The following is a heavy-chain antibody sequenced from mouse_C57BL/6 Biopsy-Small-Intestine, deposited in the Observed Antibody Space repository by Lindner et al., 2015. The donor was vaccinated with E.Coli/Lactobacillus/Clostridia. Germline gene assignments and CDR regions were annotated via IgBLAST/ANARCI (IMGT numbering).Heavy chain of an antibody. Sequence: VQLQESGPELVKPGASVKISCKASGYSFTDNNMNWVKQSNGKSLEWIGVINPNYGTTSYNQKFKGKATLTVDQPSNTAYMQLNGLTSEDSAVYYCARDYGSSYGDWYFDVWGTGTTVTVSS. CDR3: ARDYGSSYGDWYFDV. CDR2: INPNYGTT. J-gene: IGHJ1*03. D-gene: IGHD1-1*01. CDR1: GYSFTDNN. V-gene: IGHV1-39*01.